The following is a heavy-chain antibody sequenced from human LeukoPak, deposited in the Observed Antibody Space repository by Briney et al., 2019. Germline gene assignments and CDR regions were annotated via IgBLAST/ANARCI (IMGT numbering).Heavy chain of an antibody. D-gene: IGHD2-21*01. J-gene: IGHJ4*02. Sequence: GRSLRLSCAASGFTFSSYAMHWVRQAPGKGLEWVGRIEPKTDGETTEYAAPVKDRFSISRDDSKSMMYLQMNSLKTEDTAVYYCITPLPYSAQGGQGTLVTVSS. CDR1: GFTFSSYA. CDR2: IEPKTDGETT. V-gene: IGHV3-15*04. CDR3: ITPLPYSAQ.